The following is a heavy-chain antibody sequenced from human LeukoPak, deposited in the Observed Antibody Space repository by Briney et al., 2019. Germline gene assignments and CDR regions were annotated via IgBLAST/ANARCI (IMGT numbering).Heavy chain of an antibody. CDR3: AREPGSAAGTGLDP. CDR1: GGTFSSYA. Sequence: GASVKVSCKASGGTFSSYAISWVRQAPGQGLEWMGGIIPIFGTANYAQKFQGRVTITADESTSTAYMELSSLRSEDTAVYYCAREPGSAAGTGLDPWGQGTLVTVSS. D-gene: IGHD6-13*01. V-gene: IGHV1-69*13. CDR2: IIPIFGTA. J-gene: IGHJ5*02.